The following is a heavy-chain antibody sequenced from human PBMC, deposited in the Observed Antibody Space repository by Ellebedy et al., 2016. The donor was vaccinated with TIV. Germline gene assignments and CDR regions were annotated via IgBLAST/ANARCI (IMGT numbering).Heavy chain of an antibody. D-gene: IGHD3-16*01. CDR1: GFTFSGYG. V-gene: IGHV3-48*02. Sequence: GESLKISCAASGFTFSGYGMNWVRQTPGKGLEWISYISSSSSAINYADSVKGRFTISRDNAKKSLYLQMNSLRDEDAAVYYCARGGNMRPDYWGQGTLVTVSS. CDR3: ARGGNMRPDY. J-gene: IGHJ4*02. CDR2: ISSSSSAI.